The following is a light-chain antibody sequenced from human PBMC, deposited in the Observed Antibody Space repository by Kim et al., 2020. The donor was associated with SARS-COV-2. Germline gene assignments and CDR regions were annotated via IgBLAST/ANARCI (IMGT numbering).Light chain of an antibody. CDR1: SSNIGAGFD. V-gene: IGLV1-40*01. J-gene: IGLJ2*01. CDR3: HSYDNSLSALL. CDR2: RNN. Sequence: QSVLTQPPSVSGAPGQRITISYTGSSSNIGAGFDVHWYQQVPGTAPKLLIYRNNNRPSGVPDRFSGSKSGISASLAITGLQAEDEADYYCHSYDNSLSALLFGGGTQLTVL.